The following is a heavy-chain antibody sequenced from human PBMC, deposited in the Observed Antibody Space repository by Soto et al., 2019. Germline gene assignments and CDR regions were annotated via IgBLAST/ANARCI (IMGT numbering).Heavy chain of an antibody. V-gene: IGHV1-69*02. D-gene: IGHD6-13*01. Sequence: QVQVVQSGAEVKKPGSSVKVSCKASGGTFSTYTIIWVRQAPGQGLEWMGRILPMLDITNSAQRFQGRVTITADKSTSTAYLELSSLRSEDTAVYYCTLGSWSAETFDIWGRGTMVTVSS. CDR3: TLGSWSAETFDI. CDR1: GGTFSTYT. J-gene: IGHJ3*02. CDR2: ILPMLDIT.